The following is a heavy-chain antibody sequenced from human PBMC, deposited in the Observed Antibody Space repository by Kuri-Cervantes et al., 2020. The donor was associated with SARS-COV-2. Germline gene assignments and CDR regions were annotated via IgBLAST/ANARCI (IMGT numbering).Heavy chain of an antibody. V-gene: IGHV3-23*01. Sequence: GGSLRLSCAASGFTFSSYAMSWVRQAPGKGLGWVSAISGSGGSTYYADSVKGRFTISRDNSKNTLYLQMNSLRAEDTAVYYCAKDSVVGSGWFFDYWGQGTLVTVSS. D-gene: IGHD6-19*01. J-gene: IGHJ4*02. CDR2: ISGSGGST. CDR3: AKDSVVGSGWFFDY. CDR1: GFTFSSYA.